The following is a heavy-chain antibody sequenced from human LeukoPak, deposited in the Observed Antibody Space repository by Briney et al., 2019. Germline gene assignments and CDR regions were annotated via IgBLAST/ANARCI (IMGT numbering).Heavy chain of an antibody. V-gene: IGHV4-34*01. CDR2: INHSGST. CDR1: GGSFSGYY. Sequence: SETLSLTCAVYGGSFSGYYWSWIRQPPGKGLEWIGEINHSGSTNYNPSLKSRVTISVDTSKDQFSLKLSSVTAADTAVHYCARAKEDYYGSGSFDYWGQGTLVTVS. D-gene: IGHD3-10*01. CDR3: ARAKEDYYGSGSFDY. J-gene: IGHJ4*02.